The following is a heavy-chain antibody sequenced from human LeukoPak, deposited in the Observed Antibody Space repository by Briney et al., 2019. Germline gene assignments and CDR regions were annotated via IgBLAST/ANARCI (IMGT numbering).Heavy chain of an antibody. CDR3: ARAGRMVYAIGY. CDR2: ISSNGGST. D-gene: IGHD2-8*01. V-gene: IGHV3-64*01. Sequence: GGSLRLSCAASGFTFSSYAMHWVRQAPGKGLEYVSAISSNGGSTYYANSVKGRFTISRDNSKNTLYLQMGSLRAEDMAVYYCARAGRMVYAIGYWGQGTLVTVSS. J-gene: IGHJ4*02. CDR1: GFTFSSYA.